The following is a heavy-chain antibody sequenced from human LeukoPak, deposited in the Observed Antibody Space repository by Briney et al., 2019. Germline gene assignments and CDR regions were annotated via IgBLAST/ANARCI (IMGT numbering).Heavy chain of an antibody. CDR3: ARRGSSGWYDY. Sequence: GRSLRLSCAASGFTFSYYGMHWVRQAPGEGLECVSAISGGGPDTYYTDSVKGRFTISRDNSKNTLYLEMNSLRAEDTAVYYCARRGSSGWYDYWGQGTLVTVSS. CDR1: GFTFSYYG. CDR2: ISGGGPDT. J-gene: IGHJ4*02. D-gene: IGHD6-19*01. V-gene: IGHV3-23*01.